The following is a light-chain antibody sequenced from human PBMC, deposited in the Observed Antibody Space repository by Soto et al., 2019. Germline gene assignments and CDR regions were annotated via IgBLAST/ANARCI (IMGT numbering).Light chain of an antibody. CDR2: DAS. Sequence: DIVLTQSPATLSLSPGERATLSCRASQSISTSLAWYHHKPGQAPRLVIYDASKRAAGVPARVGGSCSGTEFTHTISNLEAEDLGTDYCHQRSAWPYTFGPGTNLDI. V-gene: IGKV3-11*01. CDR1: QSISTS. J-gene: IGKJ2*01. CDR3: HQRSAWPYT.